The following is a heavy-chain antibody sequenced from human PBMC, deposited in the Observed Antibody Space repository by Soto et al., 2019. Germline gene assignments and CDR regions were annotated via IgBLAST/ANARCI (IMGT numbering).Heavy chain of an antibody. CDR2: IWSDGTNK. CDR1: GFTFSSYG. V-gene: IGHV3-33*01. Sequence: QVQLVESGGGVVQPGRSLRLSCATSGFTFSSYGMHWVRQAPGKGLEWVAVIWSDGTNKYYADSVKGRFTISRDNSKNTLYLQMNSLRADDTAVYYCARDLRWYYFDYWGHGTLVTVSS. J-gene: IGHJ4*01. CDR3: ARDLRWYYFDY. D-gene: IGHD2-15*01.